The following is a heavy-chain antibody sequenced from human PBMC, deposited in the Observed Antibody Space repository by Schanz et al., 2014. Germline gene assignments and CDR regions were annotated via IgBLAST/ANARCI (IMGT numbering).Heavy chain of an antibody. CDR3: VKIGYTHWSLDD. V-gene: IGHV3-7*01. Sequence: EVQLVESGGGLVQPGGSLRLSCAASGFTFSTYWMSWVRQAPGKGPEWVANIKQDGSEKYYVDSVKGRFTISRDDAKNSHYLQMNSLRVEDTAVFYCVKIGYTHWSLDDWGQGILVTVSS. CDR2: IKQDGSEK. CDR1: GFTFSTYW. D-gene: IGHD6-13*01. J-gene: IGHJ4*02.